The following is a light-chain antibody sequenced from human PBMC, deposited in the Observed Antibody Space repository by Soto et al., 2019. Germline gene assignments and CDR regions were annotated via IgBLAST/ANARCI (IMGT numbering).Light chain of an antibody. J-gene: IGKJ4*01. CDR2: DAS. V-gene: IGKV3-11*01. CDR1: QSVSID. CDR3: QQRINWRRLT. Sequence: EIVLTQSPATLSLSPGERATLSCRASQSVSIDLAWYQQKPGQAPRLLIYDASSRATGIPARFSGSGSGTDFTLTISSLEPEDFAVYYCQQRINWRRLTFGGGTKVDIE.